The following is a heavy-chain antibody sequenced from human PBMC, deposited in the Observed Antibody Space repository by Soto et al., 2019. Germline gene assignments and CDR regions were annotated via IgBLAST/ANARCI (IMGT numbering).Heavy chain of an antibody. J-gene: IGHJ3*02. V-gene: IGHV1-8*01. CDR2: MNPNSGNT. Sequence: ASVKVSCKASGYTFTSYDINWVRQATGQGLEWMGWMNPNSGNTGYAQKFQGRVTMTRNTSISTAYMELSSLRSEDTAVYYCASPLVSPYYYDSSARDYGAFDIWGQGTMVTVSS. CDR1: GYTFTSYD. D-gene: IGHD3-22*01. CDR3: ASPLVSPYYYDSSARDYGAFDI.